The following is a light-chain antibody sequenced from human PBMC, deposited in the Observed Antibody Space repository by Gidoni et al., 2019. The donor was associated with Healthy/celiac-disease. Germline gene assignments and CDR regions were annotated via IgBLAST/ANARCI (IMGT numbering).Light chain of an antibody. CDR2: AAS. V-gene: IGKV1-39*01. CDR3: QQSYSTPFT. CDR1: QSISSY. Sequence: DIHLTQSPSSLSASVGDRVCITCRASQSISSYLNWYQQKPGKAPKLLIYAASSLQSGVPSRFSGSGSGTDFTLTISSLQPEDFATYYCQQSYSTPFTFGGGTKVEIK. J-gene: IGKJ4*01.